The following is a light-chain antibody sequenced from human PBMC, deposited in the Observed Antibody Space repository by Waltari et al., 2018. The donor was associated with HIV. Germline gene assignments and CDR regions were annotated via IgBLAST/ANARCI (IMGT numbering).Light chain of an antibody. Sequence: QSVLTQPPSASGTPGQRVTISCSGSRSNIGNNDVYWFQQLPGTAPKRLIYRNNQRPSGVPDRFTGSKSGTSVSLAISGLRSEDEADYYCDAWDDSLSGRVFGGGTKLTVL. J-gene: IGLJ3*02. V-gene: IGLV1-47*01. CDR1: RSNIGNND. CDR2: RNN. CDR3: DAWDDSLSGRV.